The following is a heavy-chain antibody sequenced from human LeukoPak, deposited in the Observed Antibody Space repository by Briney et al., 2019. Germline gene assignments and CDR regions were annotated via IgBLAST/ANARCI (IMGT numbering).Heavy chain of an antibody. V-gene: IGHV3-33*01. J-gene: IGHJ5*02. CDR3: AREITLRLGYWFDP. Sequence: GGSLRLSCAASGFSFSNHGMHWVRQAPGRGLEWVAVIWYDGTKTYYADSVKGRFTISRDNSKNTVYLQVSSLRAEDTAVYYCAREITLRLGYWFDPWGQGTLVTVSS. CDR1: GFSFSNHG. D-gene: IGHD3-16*01. CDR2: IWYDGTKT.